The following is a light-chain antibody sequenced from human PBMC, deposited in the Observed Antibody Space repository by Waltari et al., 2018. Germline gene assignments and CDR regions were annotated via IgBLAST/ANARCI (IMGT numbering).Light chain of an antibody. CDR1: KLGEKY. CDR3: QAWDSSSAV. CDR2: QDD. V-gene: IGLV3-1*01. Sequence: SYELTQPPSVSVSPGQPVRISCSGDKLGEKYASWYQQKPGQSPGLGIYQDDERPSGGPGRFSGSNSGNPATLTISGTPNIDEAEYYRQAWDSSSAVFGGGTMLTVL. J-gene: IGLJ2*01.